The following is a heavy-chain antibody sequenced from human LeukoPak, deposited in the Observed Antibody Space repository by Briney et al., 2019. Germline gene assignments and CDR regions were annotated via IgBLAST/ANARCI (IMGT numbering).Heavy chain of an antibody. V-gene: IGHV4-59*01. D-gene: IGHD4-17*01. CDR1: GGSISSYY. CDR3: ARDGDYGDNYFDY. CDR2: IYYSGST. Sequence: SETLSLTCTVSGGSISSYYWSWIRQPPGKGLEWIGYIYYSGSTNYNPSLKSRVTISVDTSKNQFSLKLSFVTAADTAVYYCARDGDYGDNYFDYWGQGTLVTVSS. J-gene: IGHJ4*02.